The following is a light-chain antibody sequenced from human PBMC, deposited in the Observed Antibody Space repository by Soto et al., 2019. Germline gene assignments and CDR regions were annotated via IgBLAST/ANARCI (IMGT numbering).Light chain of an antibody. V-gene: IGKV1-39*01. CDR2: AAS. CDR3: QRSYSTPWT. Sequence: DIQVTQSPSSLSGSVGNRVTIACRASQSVSSYLNWYQQKQGKAPKLLIYAASDLPSGVPSRFVGGGSGADITVTISGLQPEDVASYFCQRSYSTPWTFDQGTAVEIK. CDR1: QSVSSY. J-gene: IGKJ1*01.